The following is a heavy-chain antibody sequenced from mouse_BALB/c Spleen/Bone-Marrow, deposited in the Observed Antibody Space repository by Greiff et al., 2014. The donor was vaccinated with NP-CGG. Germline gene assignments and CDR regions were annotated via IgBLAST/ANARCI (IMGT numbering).Heavy chain of an antibody. J-gene: IGHJ4*01. CDR3: ARHRYEYYYAMDY. CDR2: ISYSGST. D-gene: IGHD2-14*01. CDR1: GDSITSGY. Sequence: EVQLVESGPSLVKPSQTLSLTCSVTGDSITSGYWNWIRKFPGNKLEYMGYISYSGSTYYNPSLKSRISITRDTSKNQYYLQLNSVTTEDTATYYCARHRYEYYYAMDYWGQGTSVTVSS. V-gene: IGHV3-8*02.